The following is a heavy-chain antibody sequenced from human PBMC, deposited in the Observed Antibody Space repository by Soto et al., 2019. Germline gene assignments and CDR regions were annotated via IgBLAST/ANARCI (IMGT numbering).Heavy chain of an antibody. V-gene: IGHV3-15*01. D-gene: IGHD2-15*01. CDR3: TTDFFGGSLFDY. Sequence: GGSLRLSCAASGFTFSNAWMSWVRQAPGKGLEWVGRIKSKTDGGTTDYAAPVKGRFTISRDDSKNTLYLQMNSLKTEDTAVYYCTTDFFGGSLFDYWGQGTLVTVSS. J-gene: IGHJ4*02. CDR1: GFTFSNAW. CDR2: IKSKTDGGTT.